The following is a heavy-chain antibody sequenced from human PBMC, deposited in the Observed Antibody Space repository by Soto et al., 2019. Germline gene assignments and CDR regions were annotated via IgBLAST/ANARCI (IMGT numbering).Heavy chain of an antibody. CDR1: GFTFSNSY. Sequence: GGSLRLSCVASGFTFSNSYMSWIRQAPGKGLEWVSYISRTGSTIYYADSVKGRFTMSRDNAKNSLFLQMSSLRAEDTAVYYCATARDSGDYNLGYYFDYWGQGTLVTVSS. D-gene: IGHD4-17*01. CDR2: ISRTGSTI. J-gene: IGHJ4*02. CDR3: ATARDSGDYNLGYYFDY. V-gene: IGHV3-11*01.